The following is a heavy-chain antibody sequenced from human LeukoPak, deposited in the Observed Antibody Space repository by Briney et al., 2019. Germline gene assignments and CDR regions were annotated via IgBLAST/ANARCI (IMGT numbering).Heavy chain of an antibody. V-gene: IGHV3-23*01. D-gene: IGHD3-22*01. Sequence: GGSLRLSCAASGFTVSSRYMTWVRQAPGKGLEWVSAISGSGGSTYYEDSVKGRFTISRDNSKNTLYLQMNSLRAEDTAVYYCANIDYYYDSSGSLPFDYWGQGTLVTVSS. CDR2: ISGSGGST. CDR3: ANIDYYYDSSGSLPFDY. J-gene: IGHJ4*02. CDR1: GFTVSSRY.